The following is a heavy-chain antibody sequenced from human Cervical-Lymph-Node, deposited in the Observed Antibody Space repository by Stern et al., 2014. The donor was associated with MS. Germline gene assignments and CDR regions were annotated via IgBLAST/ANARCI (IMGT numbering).Heavy chain of an antibody. Sequence: VQLVESGAEVRIPGASVKLSCKASGYRFTNYGIHWVRQAPGQRLECMGWINAGNGNIKYSESFQGRVTFTGDTSASTVYMELSSLRSEDTAVYCCARDGGYAVAATTIFDYWGQGALVTVSS. D-gene: IGHD6-19*01. V-gene: IGHV1-3*01. CDR1: GYRFTNYG. J-gene: IGHJ4*02. CDR2: INAGNGNI. CDR3: ARDGGYAVAATTIFDY.